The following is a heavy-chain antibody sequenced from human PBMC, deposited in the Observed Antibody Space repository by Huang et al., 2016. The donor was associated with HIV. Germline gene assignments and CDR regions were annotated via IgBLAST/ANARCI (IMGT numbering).Heavy chain of an antibody. J-gene: IGHJ2*01. D-gene: IGHD1-26*01. Sequence: QVQLVQSGAEVKKPGASVKVSCKASGYTFTRYGISWVRQAPGQGLEWMGWIRGYNGNPHYAQNLQGRVTLTTDTSTSTADMELRSLRSDATAVYYCARGISGNYVDWYFDLWGRGTLVTVSS. V-gene: IGHV1-18*01. CDR1: GYTFTRYG. CDR2: IRGYNGNP. CDR3: ARGISGNYVDWYFDL.